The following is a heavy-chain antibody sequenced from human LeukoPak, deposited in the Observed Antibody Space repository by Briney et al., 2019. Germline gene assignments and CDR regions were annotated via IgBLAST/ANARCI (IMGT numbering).Heavy chain of an antibody. V-gene: IGHV3-33*03. D-gene: IGHD4-11*01. CDR1: RLTYRHYG. J-gene: IGHJ5*01. Sequence: GGTLILSCATPRLTYRHYGMQWVRQAPGQGPERVTVIWSDGTQKYYGDAVKGRFTISRDKSMKTLFLQMNRLRGDDAAVYYCAKDAQRGFDYSNSLESWGQGTLVTVSS. CDR2: IWSDGTQK. CDR3: AKDAQRGFDYSNSLES.